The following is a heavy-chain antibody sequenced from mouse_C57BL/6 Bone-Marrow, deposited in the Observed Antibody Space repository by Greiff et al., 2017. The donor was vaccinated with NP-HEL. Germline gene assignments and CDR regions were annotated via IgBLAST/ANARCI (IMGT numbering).Heavy chain of an antibody. D-gene: IGHD1-1*01. CDR2: IDPENGDT. CDR1: GFNIKDDY. J-gene: IGHJ1*03. V-gene: IGHV14-4*01. Sequence: EVKLVESGAELVRPGASVKLSCTASGFNIKDDYMHWVKQRPEQGLEWIGWIDPENGDTEYASKFQGKATITADTSSNTAYLQLSSLTSEYTAVYYCTSLITTVVAATSRYFDVWGTGTAVTVSS. CDR3: TSLITTVVAATSRYFDV.